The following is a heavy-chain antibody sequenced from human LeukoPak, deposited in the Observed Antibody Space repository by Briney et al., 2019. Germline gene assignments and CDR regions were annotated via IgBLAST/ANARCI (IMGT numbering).Heavy chain of an antibody. CDR1: GGSISSGDYY. CDR2: IYYSGST. D-gene: IGHD1-26*01. CDR3: ARDQRRELPLFDY. J-gene: IGHJ4*02. V-gene: IGHV4-30-4*08. Sequence: KTSETLSLTCTVSGGSISSGDYYWSWIRQPLGKGLEWIGYIYYSGSTYYNPSLKSRVTISVDTSKNQFSLKLSSVTAADTAVYYCARDQRRELPLFDYWGQGTLVTVSS.